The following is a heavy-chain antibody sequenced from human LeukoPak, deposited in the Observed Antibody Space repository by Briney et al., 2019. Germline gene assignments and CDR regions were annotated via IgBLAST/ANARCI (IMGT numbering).Heavy chain of an antibody. CDR1: GFTFSSYW. V-gene: IGHV3-7*01. CDR2: MKYDGTVK. J-gene: IGHJ5*02. D-gene: IGHD2-2*01. Sequence: PGGSLRLSCTASGFTFSSYWMNWVRQTPGKGLEWVARMKYDGTVKSYADSVRGRFTISRDNANNSLYLQMNSLRTEDTAVYYCARDFVLGQPLGELDPWGQGTLVTVSS. CDR3: ARDFVLGQPLGELDP.